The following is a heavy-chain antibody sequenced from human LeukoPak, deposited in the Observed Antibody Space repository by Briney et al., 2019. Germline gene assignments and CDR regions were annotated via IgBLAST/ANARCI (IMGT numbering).Heavy chain of an antibody. J-gene: IGHJ4*02. CDR2: LYYSGST. CDR3: ARGYGQYFDY. V-gene: IGHV4-39*07. Sequence: SETLSLTCTVSGGSISSSSYHWGWIRQPPGKGLEWIGNLYYSGSTYYNPSLKSRVTISVDTSKNQFSLKLSSVTAADTAVYYCARGYGQYFDYWGQGTLVTVSS. CDR1: GGSISSSSYH. D-gene: IGHD5-18*01.